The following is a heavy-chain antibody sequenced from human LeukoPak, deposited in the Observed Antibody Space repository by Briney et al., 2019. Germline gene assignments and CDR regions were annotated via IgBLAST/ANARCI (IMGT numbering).Heavy chain of an antibody. CDR1: GGSVSTSDYY. CDR2: VFYTGKT. J-gene: IGHJ4*02. CDR3: ARVFDS. V-gene: IGHV4-39*07. Sequence: SETLSLTCTVSGGSVSTSDYYWGWLRQSPVKGLEWIGDVFYTGKTNYNPSLRGRATISIDPSKNQFSLKLTYVTAADSAVYYCARVFDSWGQGTLVTVSS.